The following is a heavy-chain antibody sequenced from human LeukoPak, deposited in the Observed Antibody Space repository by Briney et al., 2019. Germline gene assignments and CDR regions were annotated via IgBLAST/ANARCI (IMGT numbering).Heavy chain of an antibody. D-gene: IGHD3-10*01. Sequence: PGGSLRLSCAASGFRFNSYGMTWVRLAPGKGLEWVSSISSSGGSTYYADSVRGRFTISRDNSKNTLYLQMNSLRAEDTAIYYCAKDLVTGSLDYWGQGTLVTVSS. CDR1: GFRFNSYG. CDR2: ISSSGGST. V-gene: IGHV3-23*01. CDR3: AKDLVTGSLDY. J-gene: IGHJ4*02.